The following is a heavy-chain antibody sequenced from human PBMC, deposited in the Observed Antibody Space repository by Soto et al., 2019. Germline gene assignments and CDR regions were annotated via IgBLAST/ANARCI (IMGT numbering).Heavy chain of an antibody. D-gene: IGHD3-22*01. Sequence: ASVKVSCKASGYTFTSYGISWVRQAPGQGLEWMGWISAYNGNTNYARKLQGRVTMTTDTSTSTAYMELRSLRSDDTAVYYCARDHRYYYDSSGSSGDVWGQGTTVTVSS. J-gene: IGHJ6*02. V-gene: IGHV1-18*04. CDR3: ARDHRYYYDSSGSSGDV. CDR1: GYTFTSYG. CDR2: ISAYNGNT.